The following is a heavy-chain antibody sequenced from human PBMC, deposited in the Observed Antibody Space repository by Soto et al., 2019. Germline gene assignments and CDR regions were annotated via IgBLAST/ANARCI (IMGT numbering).Heavy chain of an antibody. CDR2: IKSKTDGGTT. CDR1: GFTFSNAW. CDR3: TTGRGYSGYDYYYYYGMDV. V-gene: IGHV3-15*07. Sequence: GSLRLSCAASGFTFSNAWMNWVRQAPGKGLEWVGRIKSKTDGGTTDYAAPVKGRFTISRDDSKNTLYLQMNSLKTEDTAVYYCTTGRGYSGYDYYYYYGMDVWGQGTTVTVSS. D-gene: IGHD5-12*01. J-gene: IGHJ6*02.